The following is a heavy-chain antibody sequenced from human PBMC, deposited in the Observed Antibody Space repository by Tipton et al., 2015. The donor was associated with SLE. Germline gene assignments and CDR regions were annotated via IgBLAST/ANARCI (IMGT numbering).Heavy chain of an antibody. Sequence: TLSLTCTVSGGSISSYYWSWIRQPPGKGLEWIGYIYTSGSTNYNPSLKSRVTISVDTSKNQFSLKLSSVTAADTAVYYCAGVISGVTPYYFDYWGQGTLVTVSS. CDR2: IYTSGST. V-gene: IGHV4-4*08. CDR1: GGSISSYY. CDR3: AGVISGVTPYYFDY. D-gene: IGHD2-21*02. J-gene: IGHJ4*02.